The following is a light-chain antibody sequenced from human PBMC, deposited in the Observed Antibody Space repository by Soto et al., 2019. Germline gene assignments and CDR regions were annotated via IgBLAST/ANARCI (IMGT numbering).Light chain of an antibody. CDR2: GAS. CDR3: QQYNNWPPCT. V-gene: IGKV3-15*01. J-gene: IGKJ2*02. Sequence: EIVMTQSPATLSVSPGERATLSCRASQSVSSNLAWYQQKPGQAPRLLIYGASTRATGIPARFSGSGSGTDFTLTISSRQSEDFAVYYCQQYNNWPPCTFGQGTKVEIK. CDR1: QSVSSN.